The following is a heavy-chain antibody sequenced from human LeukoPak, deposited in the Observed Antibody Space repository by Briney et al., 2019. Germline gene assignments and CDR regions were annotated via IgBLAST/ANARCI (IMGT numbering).Heavy chain of an antibody. D-gene: IGHD2/OR15-2a*01. CDR1: GFTFSTFA. CDR3: AAYRQVLLPFES. Sequence: GGSLRLSCEASGFTFSTFAMIWVRQPPGRGLEWVSSIFPSGGEIHYADSVRGRFTISRDNSKSTLSLQMNSLRAEDTAIYYCAAYRQVLLPFESWGQGTLVTVSS. CDR2: IFPSGGEI. J-gene: IGHJ4*02. V-gene: IGHV3-23*01.